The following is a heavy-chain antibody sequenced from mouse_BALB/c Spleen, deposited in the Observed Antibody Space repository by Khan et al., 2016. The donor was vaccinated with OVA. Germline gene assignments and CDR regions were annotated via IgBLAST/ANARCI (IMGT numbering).Heavy chain of an antibody. V-gene: IGHV2-3*01. CDR3: ARFEYYGNFYAMDY. CDR2: IWGDGST. CDR1: GFSLTNYG. D-gene: IGHD2-1*01. J-gene: IGHJ4*01. Sequence: QVQLKQSGPGLVAPSQSLSITCTVSGFSLTNYGVNWVRQPPGEGLEWLGVIWGDGSTNYHSALKSRLSISKDDSKSQVFLKLNSLQTDDTATYYCARFEYYGNFYAMDYWGQGTSVTVSS.